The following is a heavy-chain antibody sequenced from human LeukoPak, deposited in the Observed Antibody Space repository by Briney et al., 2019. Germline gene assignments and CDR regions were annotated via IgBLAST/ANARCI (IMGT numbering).Heavy chain of an antibody. CDR1: GFTFSSYA. D-gene: IGHD3-22*01. J-gene: IGHJ4*02. CDR3: ARVYYYDSSGYFGY. Sequence: PGGSRRLSCAASGFTFSSYAMSWVRQAPGKGLEWVSAISGSGGSTYYADSVKGRFTISRDNSKNTLYLQMNSLRAEDTAVYYCARVYYYDSSGYFGYWGQGTLVTVSS. CDR2: ISGSGGST. V-gene: IGHV3-23*01.